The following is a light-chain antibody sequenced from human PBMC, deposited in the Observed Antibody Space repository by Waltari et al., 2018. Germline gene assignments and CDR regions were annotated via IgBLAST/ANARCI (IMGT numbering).Light chain of an antibody. CDR3: QQYYSPIT. J-gene: IGKJ4*01. CDR2: WAS. CDR1: QSVLYSSNNKNY. V-gene: IGKV4-1*01. Sequence: DIVMTQSPDSLAVSLGERATINCKSSQSVLYSSNNKNYLAWYQQKPGQPPKLLIYWASTREAGVPDRFSGSGSGTDFTLTISSLQAEDVAVYYCQQYYSPITFGGGTKVEIK.